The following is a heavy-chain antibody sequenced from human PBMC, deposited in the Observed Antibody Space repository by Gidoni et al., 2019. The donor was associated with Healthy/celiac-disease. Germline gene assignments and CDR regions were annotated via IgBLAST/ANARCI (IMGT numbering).Heavy chain of an antibody. CDR2: IRGSGGST. J-gene: IGHJ5*02. V-gene: IGHV3-23*01. CDR1: GSPFNSHA. CDR3: AKDIVGAPLGRNWFDP. D-gene: IGHD1-26*01. Sequence: EVQLLESGGGLFQPGGSLRLSCAASGSPFNSHAIGLFRPAPGKGLEWVSAIRGSGGSTYYADSVKGRFTISRDNSKNTLYLQMNSLRAEDTAVYYCAKDIVGAPLGRNWFDPWGQGTLVTVSS.